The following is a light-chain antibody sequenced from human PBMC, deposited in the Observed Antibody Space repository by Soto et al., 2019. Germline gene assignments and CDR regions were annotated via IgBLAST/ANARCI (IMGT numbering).Light chain of an antibody. CDR2: EVS. V-gene: IGLV2-8*01. Sequence: QSVLTQPPSASGSPGQSVTISCTGTSSDVGGCNYVSWYQQHPGKAPNLMIYEVSKRPSGVPDRFSGSKSGNTASLTVAGLQAEDEADYYCSSYAGSNNVVFGGGTKLTVL. J-gene: IGLJ2*01. CDR1: SSDVGGCNY. CDR3: SSYAGSNNVV.